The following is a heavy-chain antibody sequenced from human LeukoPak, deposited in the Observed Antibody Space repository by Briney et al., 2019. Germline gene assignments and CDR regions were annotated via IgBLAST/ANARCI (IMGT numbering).Heavy chain of an antibody. CDR2: INHSGST. D-gene: IGHD6-6*01. CDR1: GGSFSGYY. J-gene: IGHJ4*02. V-gene: IGHV4-34*01. CDR3: ARDSSSSPFDY. Sequence: PSETLSLTCAVYGGSFSGYYWSWIRQPPGKGLEWIGEINHSGSTNYNPSLKSRVTISVDTSKNQFSLKLSSVTAADTAVCYCARDSSSSPFDYWGQGTLVTVSS.